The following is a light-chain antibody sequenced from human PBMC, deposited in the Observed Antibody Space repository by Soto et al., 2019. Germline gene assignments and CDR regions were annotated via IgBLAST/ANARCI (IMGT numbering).Light chain of an antibody. CDR1: QSVSSSY. CDR3: QHHSNWLWT. J-gene: IGKJ1*01. V-gene: IGKV3D-20*02. Sequence: EIVLTQSPGTLSLSPGARAPLSCRASQSVSSSYLAWYQQKPGQAPRLLIYGASSRATGIPDRFSGSGSGTDFTLTISSLEPEDFAIYYCQHHSNWLWTFGQGTKVDI. CDR2: GAS.